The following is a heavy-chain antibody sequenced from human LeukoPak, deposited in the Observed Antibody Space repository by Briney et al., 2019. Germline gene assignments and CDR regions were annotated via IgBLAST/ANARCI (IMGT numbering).Heavy chain of an antibody. CDR1: GGSFSGYY. Sequence: SETLSLTCAVYGGSFSGYYWSWIRQPPGKGLEWIGEINHSGSTNYHPSLKSRVTISVDTPKNQFCLKLSSVTAADTAVYYCARGSRYISRGSRGVYFQHWGQGTLVTVSS. CDR2: INHSGST. V-gene: IGHV4-34*01. J-gene: IGHJ1*01. D-gene: IGHD3-9*01. CDR3: ARGSRYISRGSRGVYFQH.